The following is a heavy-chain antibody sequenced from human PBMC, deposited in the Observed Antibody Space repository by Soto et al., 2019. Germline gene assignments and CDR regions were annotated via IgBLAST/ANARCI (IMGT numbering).Heavy chain of an antibody. Sequence: QVQLQQWGAGLLKPSETLSLTCAVYGGSFSGYYWSWIRQPPGKGLEWIGDINHSGRTNYNPSLKSRVTMSIDMSKNQFSLRLTSVTAADTAVYYCARGLRGVIITSYYFVVDVWGQGTTVIVSS. J-gene: IGHJ6*02. D-gene: IGHD3-10*01. CDR2: INHSGRT. CDR1: GGSFSGYY. CDR3: ARGLRGVIITSYYFVVDV. V-gene: IGHV4-34*02.